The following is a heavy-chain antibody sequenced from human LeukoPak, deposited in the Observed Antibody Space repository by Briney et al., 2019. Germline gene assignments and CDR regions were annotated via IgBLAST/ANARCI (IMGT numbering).Heavy chain of an antibody. CDR1: GGSFSGYY. CDR2: IYQSGST. CDR3: ARQGGTSGYPGTDWFDP. Sequence: SETLSLTCAVYGGSFSGYYWSWIRQPPGKGLEWIGYIYQSGSTYYNPSLKSRVTISVDRSKNQFSLKLSSVTAADTAVYYCARQGGTSGYPGTDWFDPWGQGTLVTVSS. J-gene: IGHJ5*02. V-gene: IGHV4-34*01. D-gene: IGHD5-12*01.